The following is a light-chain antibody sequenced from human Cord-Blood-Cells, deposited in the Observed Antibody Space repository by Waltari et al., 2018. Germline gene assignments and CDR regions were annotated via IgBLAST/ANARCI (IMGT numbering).Light chain of an antibody. V-gene: IGKV1-5*01. CDR2: DAS. J-gene: IGKJ2*01. CDR1: QSISSW. CDR3: QQYNSYSYT. Sequence: DIQLNPSPSPLSASVADRVTITCRPSQSISSWLALYQQKPGKAPKLLIYDASSWESGVPSRFSGSGSGTEFTLTISSLQPDDFATYYCQQYNSYSYTFGQGTKLEI.